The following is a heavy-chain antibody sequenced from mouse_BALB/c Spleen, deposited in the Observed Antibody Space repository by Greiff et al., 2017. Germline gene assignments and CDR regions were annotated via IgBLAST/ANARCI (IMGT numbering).Heavy chain of an antibody. CDR1: GFSLTSYG. D-gene: IGHD2-1*01. Sequence: QVQLQQSGPGLVQPSQSLSITCTVSGFSLTSYGVHWVRQSPGKGLEWLGVIWSGGGRDYNAAFISRLSISKDNSKSQVFFKMNSLQANDTAIYYCARDYGNYGWFAYWGQGTLVTVSA. V-gene: IGHV2-2*02. J-gene: IGHJ3*01. CDR3: ARDYGNYGWFAY. CDR2: IWSGGGR.